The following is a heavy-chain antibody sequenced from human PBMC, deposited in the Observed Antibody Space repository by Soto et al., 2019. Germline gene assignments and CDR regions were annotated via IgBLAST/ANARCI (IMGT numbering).Heavy chain of an antibody. V-gene: IGHV3-30*18. CDR2: ISYDGSNK. CDR1: GFTFSSYG. Sequence: SLRLSCAASGFTFSSYGMHWVRQAPGKGLEWVAVISYDGSNKYYADSVKGRFTISRDNSKNTLYLQMNSLRAEDTAVYYCAKDMTTAFSGYYYGMDVWGQGTTVTVSS. CDR3: AKDMTTAFSGYYYGMDV. J-gene: IGHJ6*02. D-gene: IGHD4-4*01.